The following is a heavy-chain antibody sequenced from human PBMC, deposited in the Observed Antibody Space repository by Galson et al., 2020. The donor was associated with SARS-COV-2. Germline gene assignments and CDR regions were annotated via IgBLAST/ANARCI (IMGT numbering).Heavy chain of an antibody. CDR1: GGSISSSSYY. CDR2: IYYSGST. V-gene: IGHV4-39*01. Sequence: SETLSLTCTVSGGSISSSSYYWGWIRQPPGKGLEWIGSIYYSGSTYYNPSLKSRVTISVDTSKNQFSLKLSSVTAADTAVYYCARGDYSVAGNWFDPWCQGTLVTVSA. D-gene: IGHD2-21*01. CDR3: ARGDYSVAGNWFDP. J-gene: IGHJ5*02.